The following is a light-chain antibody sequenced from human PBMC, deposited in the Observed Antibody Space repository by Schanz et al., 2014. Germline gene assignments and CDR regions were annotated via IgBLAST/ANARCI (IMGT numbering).Light chain of an antibody. Sequence: QSVLTQPPSASGTPGQRVTISCSGSSSNIGSNIVNWYQQLPGTAPKLLIYSNNQRPSGVPDRFSGSKSGTSASLAISGLQSEDEADYYCAAWDDSLSGRVFGGGTKLTVL. J-gene: IGLJ3*02. CDR1: SSNIGSNI. CDR2: SNN. CDR3: AAWDDSLSGRV. V-gene: IGLV1-44*01.